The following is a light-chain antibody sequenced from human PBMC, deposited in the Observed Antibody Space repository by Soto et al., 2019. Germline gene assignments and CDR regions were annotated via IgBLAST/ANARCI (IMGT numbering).Light chain of an antibody. V-gene: IGKV3-20*01. CDR2: GAS. CDR3: QQYGSSPRT. J-gene: IGKJ1*01. Sequence: IVLTQSPGTLSLSPGERATLSCRASQSVSSSYLAWYQQQPGQAPRLLIYGASSRATGIPDRFSGSGSGTDFTLTISRLEPEDFAVYYCQQYGSSPRTFGQGTKVDNK. CDR1: QSVSSSY.